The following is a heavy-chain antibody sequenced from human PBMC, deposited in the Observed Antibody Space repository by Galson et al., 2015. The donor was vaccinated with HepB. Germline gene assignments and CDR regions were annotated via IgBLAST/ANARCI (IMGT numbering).Heavy chain of an antibody. D-gene: IGHD2-15*01. V-gene: IGHV3-23*01. CDR2: IAATDGSA. J-gene: IGHJ4*02. Sequence: SLRLSCAASGLTFGTHAMNWVRQAPGKGLEWVSFIAATDGSAYYADSVQGRFTISRDNSRNTLYLEMNNLRAEDTAIYYCARRLRNSDGEFDSWGQGTLVTVSS. CDR3: ARRLRNSDGEFDS. CDR1: GLTFGTHA.